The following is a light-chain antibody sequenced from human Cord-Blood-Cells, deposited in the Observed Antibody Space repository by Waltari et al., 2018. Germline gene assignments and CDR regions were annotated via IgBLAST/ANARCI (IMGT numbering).Light chain of an antibody. CDR1: SSDVGSYNL. J-gene: IGLJ2*01. CDR3: CSYAGSSTV. CDR2: EVS. Sequence: QSALPQPASVSGSPGHSITISCTGPSSDVGSYNLVSWYQQHPGKAPKLMIYEVSKRPSGVSNRFSGSKSGNTASLTISGLQAEDEADYYCCSYAGSSTVFGGGTKLTVL. V-gene: IGLV2-23*02.